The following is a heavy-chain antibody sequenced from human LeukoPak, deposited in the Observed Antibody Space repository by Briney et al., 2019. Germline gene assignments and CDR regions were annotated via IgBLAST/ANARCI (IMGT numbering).Heavy chain of an antibody. D-gene: IGHD3-10*02. CDR3: AELGITMIGGV. Sequence: GGSLRLSCAASGFTFSSYWMNWVRQAPGKGLEWVAKIKKDGSEKYYVDSVKGRFTISRDNAKNSLYLQMNSLRAEDTAVYYCAELGITMIGGVWGKGTTVTISS. CDR2: IKKDGSEK. J-gene: IGHJ6*04. V-gene: IGHV3-7*01. CDR1: GFTFSSYW.